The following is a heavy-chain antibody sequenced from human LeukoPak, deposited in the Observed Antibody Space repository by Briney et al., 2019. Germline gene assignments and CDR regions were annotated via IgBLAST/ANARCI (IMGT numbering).Heavy chain of an antibody. D-gene: IGHD6-19*01. J-gene: IGHJ4*02. V-gene: IGHV3-23*01. CDR3: AKRITVAAGIYFDS. Sequence: PGGSLRLSCAASGFTFSSYAMSWVRQAPGKGLEWVSAISGSGGSTYYADSVKGRFTISRDDSKNMQFLEMDSLRPEDTAVYFCAKRITVAAGIYFDSWGQGTLVTVSS. CDR2: ISGSGGST. CDR1: GFTFSSYA.